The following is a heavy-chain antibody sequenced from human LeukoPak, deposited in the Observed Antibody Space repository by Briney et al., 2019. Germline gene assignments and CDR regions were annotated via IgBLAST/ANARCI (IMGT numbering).Heavy chain of an antibody. CDR3: ARRVIMSAAGVPDTWLDP. J-gene: IGHJ5*02. V-gene: IGHV4-59*08. D-gene: IGHD2-8*01. CDR2: ISYSWGT. CDR1: GGSLSNYY. Sequence: KPSETLSPTCTVPGGSLSNYYWNWIRQRPGEGLEWVGHISYSWGTDFYPSLQSRLTILIDTSKNQFSLNLSSVTAADTAIYNCARRVIMSAAGVPDTWLDPWGQGILVTVSS.